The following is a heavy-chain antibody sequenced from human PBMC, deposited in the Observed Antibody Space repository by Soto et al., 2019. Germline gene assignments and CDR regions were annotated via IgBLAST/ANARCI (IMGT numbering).Heavy chain of an antibody. D-gene: IGHD3-10*01. CDR2: INWSGDST. J-gene: IGHJ4*02. CDR1: GFTFSNYA. Sequence: EVQLLESGGGLVQPGGSLRLSCAASGFTFSNYAMSWVRQAPGKGLEWVSTINWSGDSTYYADSVKGRFTISRDNSRNTLYLQMNSLRAEDTAVYPCAKKYHYGSGTYLFYFDYWGQGTLVTVSS. CDR3: AKKYHYGSGTYLFYFDY. V-gene: IGHV3-23*01.